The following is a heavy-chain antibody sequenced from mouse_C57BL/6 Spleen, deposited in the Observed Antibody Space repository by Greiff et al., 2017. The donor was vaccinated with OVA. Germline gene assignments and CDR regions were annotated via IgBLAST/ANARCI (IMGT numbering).Heavy chain of an antibody. CDR1: GYSFSGYY. D-gene: IGHD1-1*01. Sequence: VQLQQSGPELVKPGASVKISCKASGYSFSGYYMNWVKQSPEKSLEWIGEINPSTGGTTYNQTFKAKATLTVDKSASTAYMQLKSLTSEDSAVYYCARAVARGCFDYWGQGTTLTVSS. CDR2: INPSTGGT. CDR3: ARAVARGCFDY. V-gene: IGHV1-42*01. J-gene: IGHJ2*01.